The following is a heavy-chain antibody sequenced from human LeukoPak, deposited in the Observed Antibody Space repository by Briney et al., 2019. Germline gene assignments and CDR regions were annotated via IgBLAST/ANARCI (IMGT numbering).Heavy chain of an antibody. Sequence: ASVKVSCKASGYTFTIYGISWVRQAPGQGLEWMGWISAYNGNTNYAQKLRGRVTMTTDTSTSTAYMELRSLRSDDTAVYYCARVPDFWSGYYRGHFDYWGQGTLVTVSS. CDR3: ARVPDFWSGYYRGHFDY. V-gene: IGHV1-18*01. D-gene: IGHD3-3*01. J-gene: IGHJ4*02. CDR1: GYTFTIYG. CDR2: ISAYNGNT.